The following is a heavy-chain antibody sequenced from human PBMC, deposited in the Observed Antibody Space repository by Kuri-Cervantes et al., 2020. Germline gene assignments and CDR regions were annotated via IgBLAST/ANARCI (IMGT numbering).Heavy chain of an antibody. CDR3: ARVAGEYSYAYDYIDY. CDR1: GFTFSSYD. D-gene: IGHD3-16*01. J-gene: IGHJ4*02. CDR2: IGTAGDT. Sequence: GGSLRLSCAASGFTFSSYDMHWVRQATGKGLEWVSAIGTAGDTYYPGSVKGRFTVSRDNSKNSLYLQVSSLTAEDTAVYYCARVAGEYSYAYDYIDYWGQGTLVTVSS. V-gene: IGHV3-13*01.